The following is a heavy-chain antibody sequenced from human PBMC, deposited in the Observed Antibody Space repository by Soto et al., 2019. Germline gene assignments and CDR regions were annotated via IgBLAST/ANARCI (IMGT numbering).Heavy chain of an antibody. J-gene: IGHJ6*02. Sequence: SETLSLTCTVSGGAISRYDWSWIRQPPGKGLEWIGYMYYSGDTVYNPYFKSRVTISVDTSKNQFSLKLNSVTAADTAVYYCGREGALLYGGNSAYYYTMDVWGQGTTVTVSS. CDR2: MYYSGDT. CDR3: GREGALLYGGNSAYYYTMDV. D-gene: IGHD4-17*01. CDR1: GGAISRYD. V-gene: IGHV4-59*12.